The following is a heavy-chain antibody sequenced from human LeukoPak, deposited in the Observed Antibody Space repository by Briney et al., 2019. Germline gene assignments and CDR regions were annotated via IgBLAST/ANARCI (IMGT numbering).Heavy chain of an antibody. Sequence: SETLSLTCAVYGGSFSGYYWSWIRQPPGKGLEWIGEINHSGSTNYNPSRKSRVTISVDTTKNQFSLKLSSVTAADTAVYYCARKKSYGSNFDYWGQRTLVTVSS. CDR1: GGSFSGYY. D-gene: IGHD5-18*01. V-gene: IGHV4-34*01. J-gene: IGHJ4*02. CDR2: INHSGST. CDR3: ARKKSYGSNFDY.